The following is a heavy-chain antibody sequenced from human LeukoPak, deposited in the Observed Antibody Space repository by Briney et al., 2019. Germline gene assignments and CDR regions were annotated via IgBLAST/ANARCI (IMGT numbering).Heavy chain of an antibody. CDR1: GFTFSSYG. J-gene: IGHJ4*02. Sequence: PGGSLRLSCAASGFTFSSYGMHWVRQAPGKGLEWVAVIWYDGSNKYYADSVEGRFTISRDNSKNTLYLQMNSLRAEDTAVYYCAKDPGFRKYSSSSGLDYWGQGTLVTVSS. D-gene: IGHD6-6*01. CDR3: AKDPGFRKYSSSSGLDY. V-gene: IGHV3-33*06. CDR2: IWYDGSNK.